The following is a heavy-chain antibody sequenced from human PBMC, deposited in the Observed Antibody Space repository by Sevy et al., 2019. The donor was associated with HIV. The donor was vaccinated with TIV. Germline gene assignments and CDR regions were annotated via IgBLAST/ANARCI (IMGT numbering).Heavy chain of an antibody. V-gene: IGHV4-61*08. CDR1: GVSLISGEYF. D-gene: IGHD3-9*01. Sequence: SETLSLTCTVSGVSLISGEYFWTWIRQPPGKGLAWIGSIYFSGYTNYSPSLQSRVTVSIDTSKNQFFLRLSSVAAADTAVYYCATDQYYDIVTGLFAVDVWGQGTTVTVSS. J-gene: IGHJ6*02. CDR2: IYFSGYT. CDR3: ATDQYYDIVTGLFAVDV.